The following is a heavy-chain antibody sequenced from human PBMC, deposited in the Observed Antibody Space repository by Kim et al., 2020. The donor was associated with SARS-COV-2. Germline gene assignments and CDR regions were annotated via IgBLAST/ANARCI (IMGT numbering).Heavy chain of an antibody. J-gene: IGHJ2*01. Sequence: SETLSLTCAVYGASFSGYYWGWIRQPPGKGLDWIGELNHSGSTNYNPSLKSLVTISVDTSKNQFSLKLSSVTVAATAVLYFAIGSHSSIWYV. CDR3: AIGSHSSIWYV. D-gene: IGHD6-13*01. V-gene: IGHV4-34*01. CDR1: GASFSGYY. CDR2: LNHSGST.